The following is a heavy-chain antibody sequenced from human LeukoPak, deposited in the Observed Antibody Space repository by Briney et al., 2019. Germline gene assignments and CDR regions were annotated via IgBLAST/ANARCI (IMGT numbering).Heavy chain of an antibody. CDR1: GYTFTSYD. J-gene: IGHJ5*02. CDR3: ARGNYYGSGSYYWFDP. Sequence: ASVKVSCKASGYTFTSYDINWVRQATGQGLERMGWMNPNSGNTGYAQKFQGRLTITSNTSISTAYMELSSLRSEDTAVYYCARGNYYGSGSYYWFDPWGQGTLVTVSS. D-gene: IGHD3-10*01. CDR2: MNPNSGNT. V-gene: IGHV1-8*03.